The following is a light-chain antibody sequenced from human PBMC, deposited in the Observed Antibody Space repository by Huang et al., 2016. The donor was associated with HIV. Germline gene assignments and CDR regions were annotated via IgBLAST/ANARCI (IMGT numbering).Light chain of an antibody. V-gene: IGKV3-15*01. CDR2: GAS. J-gene: IGKJ1*01. Sequence: IVMTQSPATLSVSPGDRVTLSCRASQSGSNTLAWYHQRPGQAPRLLIYGASTRAAGVPVRFSGSGAGTDFTLTITGLQFEDLGVYFCQQYSNWPRTFGQGTKV. CDR3: QQYSNWPRT. CDR1: QSGSNT.